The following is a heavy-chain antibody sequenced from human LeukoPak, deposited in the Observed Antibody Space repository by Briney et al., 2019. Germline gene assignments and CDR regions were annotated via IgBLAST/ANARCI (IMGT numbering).Heavy chain of an antibody. D-gene: IGHD2-2*02. CDR3: AREIYCSSTSCYRASYMDV. CDR1: GFTFSNYW. CDR2: IKQDGSEI. Sequence: GGSLRLSCAASGFTFSNYWMTWVRQAPGKGLEWVANIKQDGSEISYVDSVKGRFTISRDNAKNSLYLQMNSLRAEDTAVYYCAREIYCSSTSCYRASYMDVWGKGTTVTVPS. J-gene: IGHJ6*03. V-gene: IGHV3-7*01.